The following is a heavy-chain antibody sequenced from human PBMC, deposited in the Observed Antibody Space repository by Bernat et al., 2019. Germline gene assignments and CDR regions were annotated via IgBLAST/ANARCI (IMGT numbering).Heavy chain of an antibody. CDR3: ARFWSGYSYYFDY. CDR1: GFTFTDYW. Sequence: VQLVESGGGVVQPGRSLRLSCAASGFTFTDYWMSWVRQAPGKGLEWVASIKQDGSEKYYVDSVKGRFTISRDRFKDSLYLRMNNLRPEDAGIYYCARFWSGYSYYFDYWGQGTLVTVSS. CDR2: IKQDGSEK. J-gene: IGHJ4*02. V-gene: IGHV3-7*01. D-gene: IGHD3-3*01.